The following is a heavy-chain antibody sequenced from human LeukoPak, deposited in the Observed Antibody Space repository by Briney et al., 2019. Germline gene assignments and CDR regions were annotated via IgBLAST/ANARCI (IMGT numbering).Heavy chain of an antibody. Sequence: GGSLRLSCAASGFTFSSYSMNWVRQAPGKGLEWVSSISSSSSYIYYADSVKGRFTISRDNAKNSLYLRMNSLRAEDTAVYYCASHLPMGGIEDYWGQGTLVTVSS. CDR1: GFTFSSYS. D-gene: IGHD2-21*01. J-gene: IGHJ4*02. V-gene: IGHV3-21*01. CDR2: ISSSSSYI. CDR3: ASHLPMGGIEDY.